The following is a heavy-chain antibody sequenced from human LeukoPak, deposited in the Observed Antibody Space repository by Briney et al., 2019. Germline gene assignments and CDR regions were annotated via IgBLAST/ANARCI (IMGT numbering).Heavy chain of an antibody. J-gene: IGHJ4*02. CDR2: ISSSSSYI. Sequence: GGSLRLSCAASGSTFSSYSMNWVRQAPGKGLEWVSSISSSSSYIYYADSVKGRFTISRDNAKNSLYLQMNSLRAEDTAVYYCARGSNGDYLPFDYWGQGTLVTVSS. V-gene: IGHV3-21*01. CDR1: GSTFSSYS. D-gene: IGHD4-17*01. CDR3: ARGSNGDYLPFDY.